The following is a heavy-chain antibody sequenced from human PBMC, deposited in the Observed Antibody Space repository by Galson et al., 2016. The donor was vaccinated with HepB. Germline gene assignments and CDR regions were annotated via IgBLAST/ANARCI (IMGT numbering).Heavy chain of an antibody. J-gene: IGHJ2*01. CDR1: GFPFHKYN. CDR3: HSFSLDPHCDL. CDR2: IGVSSSYT. V-gene: IGHV3-21*01. D-gene: IGHD3/OR15-3a*01. Sequence: SLRLSCAASGFPFHKYNMNWIRQAPGKGLEWVASIGVSSSYTYHAESVAGRFGISRDTAMQSIFLHMSDLRTEDTARYFCHSFSLDPHCDLWGPGTLVAVSS.